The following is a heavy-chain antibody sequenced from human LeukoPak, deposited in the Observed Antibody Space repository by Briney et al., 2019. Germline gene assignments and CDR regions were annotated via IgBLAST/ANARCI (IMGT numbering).Heavy chain of an antibody. V-gene: IGHV3-23*01. CDR1: GFTFSSYA. Sequence: PGGSLRLSCAASGFTFSSYAMSWVRQAPGKGLEWVSAISGSGGSTYYADSAKGRFTTSRDNSKNTLYLQMNSLRAEDTAVYYCAKDVSMVRGVTSFDYWGQGTLVTVSS. D-gene: IGHD3-10*01. CDR2: ISGSGGST. J-gene: IGHJ4*02. CDR3: AKDVSMVRGVTSFDY.